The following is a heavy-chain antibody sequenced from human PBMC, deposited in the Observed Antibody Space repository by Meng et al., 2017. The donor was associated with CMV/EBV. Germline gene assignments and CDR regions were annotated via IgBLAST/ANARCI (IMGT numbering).Heavy chain of an antibody. CDR2: TYYRSKWYN. V-gene: IGHV6-1*01. Sequence: QIPSLTRAISGDSVSSNSTARSWTRQPPSRGLEWLGRTYYRSKWYNDYAVSVKSRITINPDTSKNQFSLQRNSVTPEDTAVYYCARGPGGRFDYWGQGTLVTVSS. D-gene: IGHD3-10*01. CDR3: ARGPGGRFDY. CDR1: GDSVSSNSTA. J-gene: IGHJ4*02.